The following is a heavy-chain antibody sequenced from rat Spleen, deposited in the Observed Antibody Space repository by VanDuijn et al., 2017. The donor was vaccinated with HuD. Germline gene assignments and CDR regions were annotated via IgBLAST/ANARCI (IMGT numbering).Heavy chain of an antibody. Sequence: EVQLQESGPGLVKPSQSLSLTCSVTVYSIKSSYRWNWIRKFPGNKLEWMGYINSAGTTKYNPPLKSQISITRDTSKNQFFLQLTSVTTEDTATYFCARSFSYVMDAWGQGASVTVSS. CDR1: VYSIKSSYR. CDR2: INSAGTT. J-gene: IGHJ4*01. V-gene: IGHV3-3*01. CDR3: ARSFSYVMDA.